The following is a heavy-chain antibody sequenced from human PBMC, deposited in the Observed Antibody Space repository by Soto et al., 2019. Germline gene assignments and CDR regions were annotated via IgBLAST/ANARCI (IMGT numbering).Heavy chain of an antibody. CDR3: ARLLLREDYFDY. D-gene: IGHD3-22*01. CDR2: LYFGGST. V-gene: IGHV4-39*01. J-gene: IGHJ4*02. Sequence: PSETLSLTCTVFGGSISSRLYYWDWIRQPPGKGLEWIGNLYFGGSTYYNPSLKSRVTISVDTSKNQFSLKLSSVTAADTAVYYCARLLLREDYFDYWGQGTLVTVSS. CDR1: GGSISSRLYY.